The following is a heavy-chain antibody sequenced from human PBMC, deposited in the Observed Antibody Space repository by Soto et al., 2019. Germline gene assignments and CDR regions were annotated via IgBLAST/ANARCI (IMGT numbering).Heavy chain of an antibody. CDR1: GYTFTGYY. CDR3: ARDPEVPAARWLATISGYFDY. Sequence: QVQLVQSGAEVKKPGASVKVSCKASGYTFTGYYMHWVRQAPGQGLEWMGWINPNSGGTNYAQKLQGRVTMTRDTSISTAYMELSRLRSDDTAVYYCARDPEVPAARWLATISGYFDYWGQGSLVTVSS. J-gene: IGHJ4*02. V-gene: IGHV1-2*02. D-gene: IGHD2-2*01. CDR2: INPNSGGT.